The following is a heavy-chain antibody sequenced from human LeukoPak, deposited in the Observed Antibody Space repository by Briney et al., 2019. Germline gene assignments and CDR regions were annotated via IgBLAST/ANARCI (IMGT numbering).Heavy chain of an antibody. Sequence: PGGSLRLSCAASGFTFSSYSMNWVRQAPGKGLEWVSSISSSSSYIYYADSVKGRFTISRDNAKNSLYLQINSLRAEDTAVYYCARDISIRTGFDYWGQGTLVTVSS. D-gene: IGHD5-12*01. V-gene: IGHV3-21*01. CDR3: ARDISIRTGFDY. CDR2: ISSSSSYI. CDR1: GFTFSSYS. J-gene: IGHJ4*02.